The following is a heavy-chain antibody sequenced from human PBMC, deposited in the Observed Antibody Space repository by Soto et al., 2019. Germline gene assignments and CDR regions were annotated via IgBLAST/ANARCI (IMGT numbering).Heavy chain of an antibody. D-gene: IGHD3-22*01. CDR3: ARGYYDSSGYDYPYDY. Sequence: GPPVEVSCKASGGTFGSYAISWVRQAAGQGLEWMGGIIPIFGTANYAQKFQGRVTITADESTSTAYMELSSLRSEDTAVYYCARGYYDSSGYDYPYDYWGQGPMFTVSS. CDR2: IIPIFGTA. V-gene: IGHV1-69*13. J-gene: IGHJ4*02. CDR1: GGTFGSYA.